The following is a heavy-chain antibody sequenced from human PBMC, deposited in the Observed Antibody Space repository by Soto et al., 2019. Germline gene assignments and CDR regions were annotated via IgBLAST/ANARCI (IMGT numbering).Heavy chain of an antibody. Sequence: SETLSLTCAVSGGSIRSSNWWSWVRQPPGKGLEWIGEIYHSGSTNYNPSLKSRVTISVDKSKNQFSLKLSSVTAADTAVYYCARQSGYSYGYSTYFDYWGQGTLVTVS. J-gene: IGHJ4*02. D-gene: IGHD5-18*01. CDR3: ARQSGYSYGYSTYFDY. CDR1: GGSIRSSNW. CDR2: IYHSGST. V-gene: IGHV4-4*02.